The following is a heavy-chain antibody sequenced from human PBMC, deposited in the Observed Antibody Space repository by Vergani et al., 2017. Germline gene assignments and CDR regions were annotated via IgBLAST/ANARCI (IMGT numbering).Heavy chain of an antibody. CDR1: GFTFDDYA. Sequence: EVQLVESGGGLVQPGRSLRLSCAASGFTFDDYAMHWVRQAPGKGLEWVSGISWNSGSIGYADSVKGRFTISRDNAKNSLYLQMNSLRAEDTALYYCAKDSVGYYGDYFVRPETAGXFDYWGQGTLVTVSS. J-gene: IGHJ4*02. CDR3: AKDSVGYYGDYFVRPETAGXFDY. V-gene: IGHV3-9*01. CDR2: ISWNSGSI. D-gene: IGHD4-17*01.